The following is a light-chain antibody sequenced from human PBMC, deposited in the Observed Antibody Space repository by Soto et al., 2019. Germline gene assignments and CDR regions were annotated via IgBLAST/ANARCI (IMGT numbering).Light chain of an antibody. V-gene: IGKV1-6*01. Sequence: AIPMTQSPSSLSASVGDRVTITCRASQGIRNDLGWYQQKPGKAPKLLIYAASSLQSEVPSTFSGSGSGTDFTLTISSLQPEDFATYYCLQDYNFPRTFGQGTKVEIK. CDR3: LQDYNFPRT. CDR1: QGIRND. J-gene: IGKJ1*01. CDR2: AAS.